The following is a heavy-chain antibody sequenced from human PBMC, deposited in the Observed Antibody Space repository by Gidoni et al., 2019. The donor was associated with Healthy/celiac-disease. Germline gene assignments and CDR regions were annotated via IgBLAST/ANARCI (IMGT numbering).Heavy chain of an antibody. CDR3: ARGTANWGDYFDY. J-gene: IGHJ4*02. V-gene: IGHV4-38-2*01. Sequence: QVQLQESGPGLVKPSETRSLTCAVPGYSISSGYYWGWSRQPPGKGLEWIGSIYHSGSTYYNPSLKSRVTISVDTSKNQFSLKLSSVTAADTAVYYCARGTANWGDYFDYWGQVTLVTVSS. D-gene: IGHD7-27*01. CDR2: IYHSGST. CDR1: GYSISSGYY.